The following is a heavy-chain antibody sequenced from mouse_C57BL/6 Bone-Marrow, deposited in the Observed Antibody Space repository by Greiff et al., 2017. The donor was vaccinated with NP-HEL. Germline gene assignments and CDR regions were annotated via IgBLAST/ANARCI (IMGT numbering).Heavy chain of an antibody. CDR1: GYAFSSYW. D-gene: IGHD2-5*01. V-gene: IGHV1-80*01. J-gene: IGHJ2*01. CDR3: AREAYYSNYVLDY. Sequence: QVQLQQSGAELVKPGASVKISCKASGYAFSSYWMNWVKQRPGKGLEWIGQIYPGDGDTNYNGKFKGKATLTADKSSSTAYMQLSSLTSEDSAVYFCAREAYYSNYVLDYWGQGTTLTVSS. CDR2: IYPGDGDT.